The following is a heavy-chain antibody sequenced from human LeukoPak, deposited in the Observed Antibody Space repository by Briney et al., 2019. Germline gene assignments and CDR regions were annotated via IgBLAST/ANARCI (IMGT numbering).Heavy chain of an antibody. Sequence: GSSVKVSCKASGGTFTSYGISWVRQAPGQGLEWMGWISAYNGNTNYAQKLQDRVTMTRDKSTSTVYMELSRLRSEDTAVYYCARVSEETGSDYWGQGTLVTVSS. CDR2: ISAYNGNT. V-gene: IGHV1-18*01. J-gene: IGHJ4*02. D-gene: IGHD3-10*01. CDR3: ARVSEETGSDY. CDR1: GGTFTSYG.